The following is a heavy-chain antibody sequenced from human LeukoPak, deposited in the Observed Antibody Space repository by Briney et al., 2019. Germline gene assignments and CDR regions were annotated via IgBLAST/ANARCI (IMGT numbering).Heavy chain of an antibody. V-gene: IGHV1-69*13. J-gene: IGHJ4*02. CDR2: IIPIFGTA. CDR3: ARDGGSGYYFDH. Sequence: EASVKVSCKASGGTFSSYAISWVRQAPGQGLEWMGGIIPIFGTANYAQKFQGRVTITADESTSTAYMELSSLRSEDTAVYYCARDGGSGYYFDHWGQGTLVTVSS. D-gene: IGHD3-22*01. CDR1: GGTFSSYA.